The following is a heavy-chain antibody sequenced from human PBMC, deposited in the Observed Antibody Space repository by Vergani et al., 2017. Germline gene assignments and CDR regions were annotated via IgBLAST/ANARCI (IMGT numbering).Heavy chain of an antibody. CDR2: IYYIGST. Sequence: QVQLQESGPGLVKPSETLSLTCTVSGGSISSYYWSWIRQPPGKGLEWIGYIYYIGSTNYNPSLKSRVTISVDTSKNQFSLKLSSVPAADTAVYYCARGTYYYDSSGYYQTDYWGQGTLVTVSS. CDR1: GGSISSYY. V-gene: IGHV4-59*01. D-gene: IGHD3-22*01. J-gene: IGHJ4*02. CDR3: ARGTYYYDSSGYYQTDY.